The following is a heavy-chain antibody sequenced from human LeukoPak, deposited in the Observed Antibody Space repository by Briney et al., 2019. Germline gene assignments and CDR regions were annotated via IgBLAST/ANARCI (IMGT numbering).Heavy chain of an antibody. J-gene: IGHJ4*02. Sequence: VQLGGSLRLSCVVSGYALRNDWMVWVRQAPGKGLEWVATGKEDETEKDYVASVRDRFTIFTDNAKNSLYLQMNGLRPEDTAVYYCAKNNGWLQLGDWGQGTLVTVSS. CDR3: AKNNGWLQLGD. CDR2: GKEDETEK. V-gene: IGHV3-7*01. D-gene: IGHD5-24*01. CDR1: GYALRNDW.